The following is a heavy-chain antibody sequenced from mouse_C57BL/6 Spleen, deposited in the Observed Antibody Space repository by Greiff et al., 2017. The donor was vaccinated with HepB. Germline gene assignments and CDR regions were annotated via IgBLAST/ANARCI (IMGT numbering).Heavy chain of an antibody. D-gene: IGHD1-1*01. Sequence: EVHLVESGAELVRPGSSVKMSCKTSGYTFTSYGINWVKQRPGQGLEWIGYIYIGNGYTEYNEKFKGKATLTSDTSSSTAYMQLSSLTSEDSAIYFCARCYYYGSSPYFDVWGTGTTVTVSS. CDR2: IYIGNGYT. J-gene: IGHJ1*03. CDR1: GYTFTSYG. V-gene: IGHV1-58*01. CDR3: ARCYYYGSSPYFDV.